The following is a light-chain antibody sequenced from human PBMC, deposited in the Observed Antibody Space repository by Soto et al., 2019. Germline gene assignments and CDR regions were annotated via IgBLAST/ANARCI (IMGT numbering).Light chain of an antibody. CDR2: SES. Sequence: EIVLTQSPGTLSLSPGERATLSCRASQSVSSSYLVWYQQKTGQAPRLLIYSESTRATGIPDRFSGSVSGTDFTLTISRLEPDDFAVYYCQQFGTSPPAITFGQGTRLDLK. CDR1: QSVSSSY. J-gene: IGKJ5*01. V-gene: IGKV3-20*01. CDR3: QQFGTSPPAIT.